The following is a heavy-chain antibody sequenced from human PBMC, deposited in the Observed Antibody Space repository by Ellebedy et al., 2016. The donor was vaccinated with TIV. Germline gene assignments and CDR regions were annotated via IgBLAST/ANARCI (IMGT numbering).Heavy chain of an antibody. CDR1: GGTFSSYA. D-gene: IGHD6-13*01. CDR3: ARDQLHGGSQLVDY. Sequence: AASVKVSCKASGGTFSSYAISWVRQAPGQGLEWMGRIIPILGIANCAQKFQGRVTITADKSTSTAYMELSSLRSEDTAVYYCARDQLHGGSQLVDYWGQGTLVTVSS. J-gene: IGHJ4*02. CDR2: IIPILGIA. V-gene: IGHV1-69*04.